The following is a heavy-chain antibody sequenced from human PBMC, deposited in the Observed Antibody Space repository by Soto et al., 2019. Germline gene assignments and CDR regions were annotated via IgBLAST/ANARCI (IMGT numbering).Heavy chain of an antibody. CDR3: AGQRGYSNGVYGMDV. CDR2: MNPNSGNT. Sequence: ASVKVSCKASGYTFTSYDINWVRQATGQGLEWMGWMNPNSGNTGYAQKFQGRVTMTRNTSISTAYMELSSLRSEDTAVYYCAGQRGYSNGVYGMDVWGQGTTVTVSS. J-gene: IGHJ6*02. V-gene: IGHV1-8*01. D-gene: IGHD5-18*01. CDR1: GYTFTSYD.